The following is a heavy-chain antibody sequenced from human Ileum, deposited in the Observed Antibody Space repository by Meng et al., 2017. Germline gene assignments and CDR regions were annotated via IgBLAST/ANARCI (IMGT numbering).Heavy chain of an antibody. CDR1: GFTFSSYS. D-gene: IGHD1-26*01. V-gene: IGHV3-21*01. CDR2: ISSSSSYI. Sequence: GGSLRLSCAASGFTFSSYSMNWVRQAPGKGLEWVSSISSSSSYIYYADSVKGRFTISRDNAKNSLYLQMNSLRAEDTAVYYCARDEWELGYFDYWGQGTRVTVSS. CDR3: ARDEWELGYFDY. J-gene: IGHJ4*02.